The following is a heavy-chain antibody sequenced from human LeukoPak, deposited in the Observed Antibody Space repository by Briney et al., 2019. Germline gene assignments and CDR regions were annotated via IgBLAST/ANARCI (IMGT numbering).Heavy chain of an antibody. CDR1: GGSISSYY. J-gene: IGHJ4*02. V-gene: IGHV4-59*08. Sequence: SETLSLTCTVSGGSISSYYWSWIRQPPGKGLEWIGYIYYSGSTNYNPSLKSRVTISVDTSKNQFSLKLSSVTAADTAVYYCAGPFTAARPVDYWGQGTLVTVSS. CDR2: IYYSGST. D-gene: IGHD6-6*01. CDR3: AGPFTAARPVDY.